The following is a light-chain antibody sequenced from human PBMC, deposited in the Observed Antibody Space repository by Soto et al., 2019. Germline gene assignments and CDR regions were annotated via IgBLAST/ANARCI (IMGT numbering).Light chain of an antibody. J-gene: IGKJ4*01. Sequence: DIVMTQSPDSLAVSLGERATTNCKSSQSVLYSSNNKNYLAWYQQKPGQPPKLLIYWASTRESGVPDRFSGSGSGTDFTLTISSLQAEDVAVYYCQQYYSTPPLTFGGGTKVDI. V-gene: IGKV4-1*01. CDR2: WAS. CDR1: QSVLYSSNNKNY. CDR3: QQYYSTPPLT.